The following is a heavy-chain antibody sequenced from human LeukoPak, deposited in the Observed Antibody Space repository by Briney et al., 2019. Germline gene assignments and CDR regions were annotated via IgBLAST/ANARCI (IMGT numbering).Heavy chain of an antibody. CDR2: IIPILGIA. V-gene: IGHV1-69*04. Sequence: ASVKVSCKASGGTFSSYAISWVRQAPGQGLEWMGRIIPILGIANYAQKFQGRVTITADKSTSTAYMELSSLRSEDTAVYYCARVMGSGWPPYYYYGMDVWGQGTTVTVSS. CDR1: GGTFSSYA. CDR3: ARVMGSGWPPYYYYGMDV. D-gene: IGHD6-19*01. J-gene: IGHJ6*02.